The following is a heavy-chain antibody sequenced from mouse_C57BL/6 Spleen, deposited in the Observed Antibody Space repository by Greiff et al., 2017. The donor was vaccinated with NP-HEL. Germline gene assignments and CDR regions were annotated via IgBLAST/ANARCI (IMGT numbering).Heavy chain of an antibody. CDR3: TRLDGSYAMDY. J-gene: IGHJ4*01. CDR2: IDPETGGT. CDR1: GYTFTDYE. D-gene: IGHD2-3*01. Sequence: VQLQQSGAELVRPGASVTLSCKASGYTFTDYEMHWVKQTPVLGLEWIGAIDPETGGTAYNQKFKGKAILTADKSSSTAYMELRSLTSEDSAVYYCTRLDGSYAMDYWGQGTSVTVSS. V-gene: IGHV1-15*01.